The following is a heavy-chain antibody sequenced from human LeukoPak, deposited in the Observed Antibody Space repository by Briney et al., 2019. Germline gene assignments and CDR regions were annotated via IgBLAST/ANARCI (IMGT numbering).Heavy chain of an antibody. J-gene: IGHJ5*01. Sequence: GGSLRLSCAASGFTFSSYGMHWVRQAPGKGLEWVGFIRSKAYGGTTEYAASLKGRITISRDDSKTIAYLQMSSLKTEDTAVYYCSRGRRSPDSWGQGTLVTVSS. V-gene: IGHV3-49*04. CDR3: SRGRRSPDS. D-gene: IGHD5-24*01. CDR1: GFTFSSYG. CDR2: IRSKAYGGTT.